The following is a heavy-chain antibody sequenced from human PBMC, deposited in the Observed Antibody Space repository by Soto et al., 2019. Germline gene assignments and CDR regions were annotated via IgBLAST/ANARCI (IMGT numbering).Heavy chain of an antibody. D-gene: IGHD2-21*02. CDR3: SRDDGAMVTTFLDD. J-gene: IGHJ4*02. CDR1: RFTFSGYS. V-gene: IGHV3-33*08. Sequence: GGSIRISCAASRFTFSGYSMNWVRQAPGKRVESVAVIWHYGSNEQYADLVKCRFRIARDNSNNTLYLQMNRLRGEDKALYYCSRDDGAMVTTFLDDWGLGTLVTVSS. CDR2: IWHYGSNE.